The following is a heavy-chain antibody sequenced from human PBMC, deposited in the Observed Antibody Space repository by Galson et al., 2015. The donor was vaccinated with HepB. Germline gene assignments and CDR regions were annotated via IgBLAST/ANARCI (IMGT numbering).Heavy chain of an antibody. J-gene: IGHJ3*02. Sequence: SVKASCKASGYSFISYHLHWVRQAPGQGLEWIGRINPNSGGTNYAQKFQGRVTITRDTSITTGYMELSGLRSDDTAVYYCAKRGQGYYDIREGFDIWGQGTMVTVSS. CDR3: AKRGQGYYDIREGFDI. CDR2: INPNSGGT. CDR1: GYSFISYH. V-gene: IGHV1-2*02. D-gene: IGHD3-9*01.